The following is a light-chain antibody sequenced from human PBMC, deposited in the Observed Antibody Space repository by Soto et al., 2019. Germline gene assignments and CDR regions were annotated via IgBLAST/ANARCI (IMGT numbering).Light chain of an antibody. CDR3: QQYHSFST. J-gene: IGKJ1*01. V-gene: IGKV1-5*03. Sequence: DIQMTQSPSTLSASVEDRVTITCRASQSLDSWLAWYQQKPGKPPKLLIYKTSILEFGVPSRFSVCGSGTLFTLTISILQPDNFATYYCQQYHSFSTFGQGTKVEIK. CDR1: QSLDSW. CDR2: KTS.